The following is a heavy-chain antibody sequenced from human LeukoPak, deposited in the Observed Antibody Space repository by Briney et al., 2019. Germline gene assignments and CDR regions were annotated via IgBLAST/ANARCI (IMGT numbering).Heavy chain of an antibody. CDR1: GFTFSSYG. CDR2: ISGSGDST. D-gene: IGHD3-22*01. V-gene: IGHV3-23*01. Sequence: QSGGSLRLSCAASGFTFSSYGMSWVRQAPGKGLEWVSTISGSGDSTYYADSVKGRFTISRDNAKNSLYLQMNSLRAEDTAVYYCARDEGPTYYYDSSGLFDYWGQGTLATVSS. CDR3: ARDEGPTYYYDSSGLFDY. J-gene: IGHJ4*02.